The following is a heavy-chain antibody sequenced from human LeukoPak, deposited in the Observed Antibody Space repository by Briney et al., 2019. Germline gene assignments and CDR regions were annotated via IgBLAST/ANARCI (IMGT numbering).Heavy chain of an antibody. CDR2: IYYSGST. Sequence: SETLSLTCTVSGGSISSSSYYWGWIRQRPGKGLEWIGSIYYSGSTYYNPSLKSRVTISEDTSKNQFSLKLSSVTAADTAVYYCARPMARSGWFDPWGQGTLVTVSS. CDR3: ARPMARSGWFDP. CDR1: GGSISSSSYY. D-gene: IGHD3-10*01. J-gene: IGHJ5*02. V-gene: IGHV4-39*01.